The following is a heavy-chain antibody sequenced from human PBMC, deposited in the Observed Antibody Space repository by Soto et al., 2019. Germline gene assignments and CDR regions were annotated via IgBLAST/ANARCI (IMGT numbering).Heavy chain of an antibody. J-gene: IGHJ2*01. V-gene: IGHV3-23*01. CDR1: GFTFSSYA. CDR3: AKSFWELLSPYWYFDL. Sequence: EVQLLESGGGLGQPGGSLRLSCAASGFTFSSYAMSWVRQAPGKGLEWVSAISGSGGSTYYADSVKGRFTISRDNSKNTLYLQMNSLRADDTAVDYCAKSFWELLSPYWYFDLWGRGTLVTVSS. D-gene: IGHD1-26*01. CDR2: ISGSGGST.